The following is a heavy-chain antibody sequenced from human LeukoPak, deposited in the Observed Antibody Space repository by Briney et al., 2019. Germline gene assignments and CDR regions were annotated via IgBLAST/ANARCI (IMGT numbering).Heavy chain of an antibody. CDR1: GHTFTSYY. D-gene: IGHD7-27*01. J-gene: IGHJ4*02. Sequence: ASVKVSCKASGHTFTSYYMHWVRQAPGQGLEWMGIINPSGGSTSYAQKFQGRVTMTRDTSTSTVYMELSSLRSEDTAVYYCARDNWGYYYFDYWGQGTLVTVSS. V-gene: IGHV1-46*01. CDR2: INPSGGST. CDR3: ARDNWGYYYFDY.